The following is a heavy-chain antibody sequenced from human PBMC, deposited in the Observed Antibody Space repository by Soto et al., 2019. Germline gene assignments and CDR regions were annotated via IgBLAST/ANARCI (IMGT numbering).Heavy chain of an antibody. V-gene: IGHV4-4*07. CDR1: VDSISSYY. CDR3: ARAPGGYYYFDY. CDR2: IFTSGYT. D-gene: IGHD3-22*01. J-gene: IGHJ4*02. Sequence: SETLCLTCTVSVDSISSYYWNWIRQPAGKGLDWIGRIFTSGYTKYNPSLKSRVTMSVDTSKNQFSLKLSSVTAADTAVYYCARAPGGYYYFDYWGQGTLVTVSS.